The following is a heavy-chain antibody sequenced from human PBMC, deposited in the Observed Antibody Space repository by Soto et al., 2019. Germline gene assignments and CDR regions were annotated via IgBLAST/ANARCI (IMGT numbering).Heavy chain of an antibody. CDR1: GYSFSGCW. Sequence: GDSLKISCNGSGYSFSGCWITWVVQKPGKGLEWMGRIDPSDSQTYYSPSFRGHVTISATKSITTVFLQWSSLRASDTAMYYCARQIYDSDTGPNFQYYFDSWGQGTPVTVSS. V-gene: IGHV5-10-1*01. D-gene: IGHD3-22*01. CDR3: ARQIYDSDTGPNFQYYFDS. CDR2: IDPSDSQT. J-gene: IGHJ4*02.